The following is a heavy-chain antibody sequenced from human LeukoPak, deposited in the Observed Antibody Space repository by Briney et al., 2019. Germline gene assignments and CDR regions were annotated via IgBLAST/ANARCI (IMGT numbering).Heavy chain of an antibody. D-gene: IGHD5-18*01. CDR1: GYTFTSYD. Sequence: ASVKVSCKASGYTFTSYDINWVRQATGQGLEWMGWMNPNSGNTGYAQKFQGRATITRNTSISTAYMQLSSLRSEDTAVYYCARANKYSYGTLFSHASFDYWGQGTLVTVSS. J-gene: IGHJ4*02. CDR2: MNPNSGNT. CDR3: ARANKYSYGTLFSHASFDY. V-gene: IGHV1-8*03.